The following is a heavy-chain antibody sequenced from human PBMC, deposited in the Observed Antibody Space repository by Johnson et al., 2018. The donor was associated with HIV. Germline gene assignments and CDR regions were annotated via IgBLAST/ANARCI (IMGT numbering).Heavy chain of an antibody. CDR3: ANSPLSPSGSYPHAPDASVWDI. CDR1: GFTFDDYA. V-gene: IGHV3-23*04. Sequence: VQLVESGGGLIQPGRSLRLSCAASGFTFDDYAMHWVRQAPGKGLEWVSGISGSGGSTYYTDSVKGRFTISRDNSKNTLYLQMNSLRAEDTAVYYCANSPLSPSGSYPHAPDASVWDIWGQGTMVTVSS. D-gene: IGHD1-26*01. CDR2: ISGSGGST. J-gene: IGHJ3*02.